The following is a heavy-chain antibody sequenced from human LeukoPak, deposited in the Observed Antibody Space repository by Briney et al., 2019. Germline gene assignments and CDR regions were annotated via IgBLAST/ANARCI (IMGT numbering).Heavy chain of an antibody. Sequence: GESLRLSCAASGFTFSNAWMRWVRQAPGKGLEWVGRIKTKTDGGTSDYAAPVKGRFTISRDDSENTLYLQMNSLETEDTAIYYCSTEIRWEEPNLDFWGQGTLVTVSS. CDR3: STEIRWEEPNLDF. V-gene: IGHV3-15*01. J-gene: IGHJ4*02. D-gene: IGHD1-26*01. CDR1: GFTFSNAW. CDR2: IKTKTDGGTS.